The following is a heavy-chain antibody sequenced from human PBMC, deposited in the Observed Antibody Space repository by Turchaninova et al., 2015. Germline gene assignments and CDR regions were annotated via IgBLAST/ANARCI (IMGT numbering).Heavy chain of an antibody. Sequence: QVTLKESGPVLVKPTEPLTLTCTVTGFPPSNARMGVGWIRQPPGKALEWLAHIFSNDEKSYSTSLKSRLTISKDTSKSQVVLTMTNMDPVDTATYYCARTYYYDSSGYSNFDYWGQGTLVTVSS. CDR1: GFPPSNARMG. V-gene: IGHV2-26*01. CDR3: ARTYYYDSSGYSNFDY. CDR2: IFSNDEK. D-gene: IGHD3-22*01. J-gene: IGHJ4*02.